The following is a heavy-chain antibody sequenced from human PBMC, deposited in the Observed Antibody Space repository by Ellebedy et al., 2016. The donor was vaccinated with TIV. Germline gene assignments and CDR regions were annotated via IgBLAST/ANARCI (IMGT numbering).Heavy chain of an antibody. CDR1: GFSFSNFW. Sequence: GESLKISCAAWGFSFSNFWMSWVRQAPGKGLEWVSSLSGSGGSTYYADSVKGRFTISRDNSKNTLNLQMNSLRAEDTAVYYCAIPSGRYGTNYWGQGTLVTVSS. CDR3: AIPSGRYGTNY. CDR2: LSGSGGST. V-gene: IGHV3-23*01. J-gene: IGHJ4*02. D-gene: IGHD1/OR15-1a*01.